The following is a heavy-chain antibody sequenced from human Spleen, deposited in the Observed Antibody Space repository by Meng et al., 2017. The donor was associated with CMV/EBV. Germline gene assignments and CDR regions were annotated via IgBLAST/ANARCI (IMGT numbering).Heavy chain of an antibody. CDR1: GFTFSSYS. CDR3: ARAPSGVNYYYYYGMDV. D-gene: IGHD3-10*01. J-gene: IGHJ6*02. Sequence: GESLKISCAASGFTFSSYSMNWVRQAPGKGLEWVSSISSSSSCIYYADSVKGRFTISRDNAKNSLYLQMNSLRAEDTAVYYCARAPSGVNYYYYYGMDVWGQGTTVTVSS. V-gene: IGHV3-21*01. CDR2: ISSSSSCI.